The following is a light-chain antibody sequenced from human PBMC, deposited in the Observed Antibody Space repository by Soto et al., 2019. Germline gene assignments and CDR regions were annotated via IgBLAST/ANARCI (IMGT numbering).Light chain of an antibody. CDR1: QSISNR. J-gene: IGKJ1*01. CDR3: QRYDTYST. Sequence: DIQMTQSPSTLSASVEDRVTITCRASQSISNRLAWYHQKPGKTPNLLIDDASKLGSGVPSRFSGSGSGTEFTLTISSLQPDEFATYYCQRYDTYSTFGQGTKVEIK. CDR2: DAS. V-gene: IGKV1-5*01.